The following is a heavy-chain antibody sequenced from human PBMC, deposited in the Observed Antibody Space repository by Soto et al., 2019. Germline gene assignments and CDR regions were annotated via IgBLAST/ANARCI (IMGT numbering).Heavy chain of an antibody. Sequence: QLQLQESGSGLVKPSQTLSVTCAVSGGSLSSSAYSWSWIRQAPGKGLEWIGFIYQSGSTYYNPSLKSRLTMSLDRPKNQFSLKLSSVTAADTAVYYCARELLYYDSDGYSWDDAFDIWGQGTMVTVS. J-gene: IGHJ3*02. CDR1: GGSLSSSAYS. D-gene: IGHD3-22*01. CDR3: ARELLYYDSDGYSWDDAFDI. V-gene: IGHV4-30-2*01. CDR2: IYQSGST.